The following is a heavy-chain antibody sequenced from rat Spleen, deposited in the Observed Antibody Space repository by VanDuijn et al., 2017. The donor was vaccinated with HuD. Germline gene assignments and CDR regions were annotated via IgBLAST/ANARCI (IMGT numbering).Heavy chain of an antibody. CDR1: GFTFSRYW. CDR3: AGRRDFDY. Sequence: EVQLAETGGGLVQPGRSLKLSCVASGFTFSRYWMYWVRRAPGKGLEWVSSISYDGSSTYYRDSVKGRFTISRDNAKSTLYLQMDSLRSEDTATYYCAGRRDFDYWGQGVMVTVSS. CDR2: ISYDGSST. J-gene: IGHJ2*01. V-gene: IGHV5-58*01. D-gene: IGHD1-11*01.